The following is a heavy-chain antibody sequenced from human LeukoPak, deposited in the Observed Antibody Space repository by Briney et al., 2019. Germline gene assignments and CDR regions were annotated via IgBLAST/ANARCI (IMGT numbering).Heavy chain of an antibody. CDR3: ARHPEYFDS. Sequence: PSETLSLTCTVSGGSITSSSYYWGWIRQSPGEGLEWIGSIYHIGSTYYNPSLKSRVTISVDTSKNQFSLRLSSVTAADTAVYYCARHPEYFDSWGQGTLVTVSS. CDR1: GGSITSSSYY. J-gene: IGHJ4*02. D-gene: IGHD1-14*01. V-gene: IGHV4-39*01. CDR2: IYHIGST.